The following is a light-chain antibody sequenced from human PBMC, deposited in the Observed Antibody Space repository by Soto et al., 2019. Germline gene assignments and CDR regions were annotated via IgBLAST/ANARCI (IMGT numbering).Light chain of an antibody. V-gene: IGLV2-14*03. CDR1: SSDVGGYNY. Sequence: QSALTQPASVSGSPGQSITISCTGTSSDVGGYNYVSWYQHHPGKAPKLMIFDVSNRPSGVSNRFSGSKSGNTASLTISGLQPEDEWEYYCSSYTTSNTRQIVFGTGTKVTDL. J-gene: IGLJ1*01. CDR2: DVS. CDR3: SSYTTSNTRQIV.